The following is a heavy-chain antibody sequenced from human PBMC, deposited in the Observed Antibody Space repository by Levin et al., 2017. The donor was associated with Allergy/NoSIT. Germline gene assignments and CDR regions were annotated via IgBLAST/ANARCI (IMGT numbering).Heavy chain of an antibody. CDR1: GFTFSIYA. CDR2: SSYHGSNE. V-gene: IGHV3-30-3*01. J-gene: IGHJ5*02. Sequence: RSGGSLRLSCAASGFTFSIYAIHWVRQAPGKGLEWVAVSSYHGSNEYYADSVKGRFTISRDNSKNTLYVQMNSLRAEDTAVYYCAREFSGSYGKWFDPWGQGTVVTVSS. CDR3: AREFSGSYGKWFDP. D-gene: IGHD1-26*01.